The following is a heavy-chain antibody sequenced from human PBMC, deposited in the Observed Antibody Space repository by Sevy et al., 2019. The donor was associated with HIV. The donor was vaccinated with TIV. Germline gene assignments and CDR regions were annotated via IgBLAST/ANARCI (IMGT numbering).Heavy chain of an antibody. V-gene: IGHV6-1*01. CDR2: TYYRSKWSS. D-gene: IGHD1-1*01. Sequence: SLTISLTCDISGDSISSNSAIWSWIRQSPSRGLEWLGRTYYRSKWSSDSAVSVKGRLTVSPDTSKNQFSLRLNFVTPEHTALYFCARSATGFSAGKFDSWGQGTLVTVSS. CDR3: ARSATGFSAGKFDS. J-gene: IGHJ4*02. CDR1: GDSISSNSAI.